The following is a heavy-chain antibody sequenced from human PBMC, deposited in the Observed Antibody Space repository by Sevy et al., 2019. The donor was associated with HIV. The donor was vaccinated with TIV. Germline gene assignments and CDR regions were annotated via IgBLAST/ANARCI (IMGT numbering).Heavy chain of an antibody. V-gene: IGHV1-46*03. CDR3: AREGSSTTKNNWFDP. CDR1: GYTFTSYY. J-gene: IGHJ5*02. CDR2: INPSGGST. Sequence: ASVKVSCKASGYTFTSYYMHWVRQAPGQGLEWMGIINPSGGSTTYAQMFQGRVTMIRDTSTSTVYMELSSLRSEDTAVYYCAREGSSTTKNNWFDPWGQGTLVTVSS. D-gene: IGHD6-6*01.